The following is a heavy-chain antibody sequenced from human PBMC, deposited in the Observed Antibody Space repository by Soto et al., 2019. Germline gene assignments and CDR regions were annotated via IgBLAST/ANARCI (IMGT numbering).Heavy chain of an antibody. Sequence: GGSLRLSCAASGFTFSSYWMNWVRQAPGKGLEWVSSISSTGALMYYADSVKGRFTISRDDADNSLYLQMNSLRVEDTAVYYCARDRLARGIPVAGRIDYWGQGALVTVSS. CDR2: ISSTGALM. D-gene: IGHD6-19*01. CDR3: ARDRLARGIPVAGRIDY. V-gene: IGHV3-21*01. CDR1: GFTFSSYW. J-gene: IGHJ4*02.